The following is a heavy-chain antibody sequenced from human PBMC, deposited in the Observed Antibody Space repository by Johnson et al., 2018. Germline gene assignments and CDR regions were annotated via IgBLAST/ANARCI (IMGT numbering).Heavy chain of an antibody. V-gene: IGHV3-30-3*01. J-gene: IGHJ6*03. CDR3: ARDGGEMATNFYDYSMDV. CDR2: ISYDGSNK. Sequence: QVQLVQSGGGVVQPGRSLRLSCAASGFTFSSYAMHWVRQAPGKGLEWVAVISYDGSNKYYADSVKGRFTISRDNSKNTLFLQMNNLRAEETAVYYCARDGGEMATNFYDYSMDVGGKGTTVTVSS. CDR1: GFTFSSYA. D-gene: IGHD5-24*01.